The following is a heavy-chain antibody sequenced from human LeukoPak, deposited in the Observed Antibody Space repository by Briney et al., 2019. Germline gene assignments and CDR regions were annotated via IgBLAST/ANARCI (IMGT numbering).Heavy chain of an antibody. V-gene: IGHV4-4*07. CDR3: ARDQGYYYDTSGYYDAFDI. Sequence: SETLSLTCTVSDDSISSYYWSWIRQPAGKGLEWIGRIYTSGSTYYNPSLKGRVTMSVDTSKNQLSLKLSSVTAADTAVYYCARDQGYYYDTSGYYDAFDIWGQGTMVTVSS. D-gene: IGHD3-22*01. CDR2: IYTSGST. CDR1: DDSISSYY. J-gene: IGHJ3*02.